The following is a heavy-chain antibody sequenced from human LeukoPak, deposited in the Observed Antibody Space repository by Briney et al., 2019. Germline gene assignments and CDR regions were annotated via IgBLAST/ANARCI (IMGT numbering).Heavy chain of an antibody. CDR1: GFTFSSYE. Sequence: GGSLRLSCAASGFTFSSYEMNWVRQAPGKGLEWVSYISSSGSTIYYADSVKGRFTISRDNAKNSLYLQMNSLRAEDTAVYYCARDKGSSWYTWFDPWGQGTLVTVSS. CDR3: ARDKGSSWYTWFDP. V-gene: IGHV3-48*03. CDR2: ISSSGSTI. D-gene: IGHD6-13*01. J-gene: IGHJ5*02.